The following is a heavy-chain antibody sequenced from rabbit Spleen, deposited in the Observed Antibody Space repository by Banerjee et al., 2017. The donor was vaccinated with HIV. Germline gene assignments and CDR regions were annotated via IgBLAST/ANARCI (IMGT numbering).Heavy chain of an antibody. D-gene: IGHD1-1*01. CDR1: GFSFSDRDV. CDR2: IDTGSSGFT. V-gene: IGHV1S45*01. CDR3: ARDTSSSFSSYGMDL. J-gene: IGHJ6*01. Sequence: QEQLVESGGGLVKPEGSLTLTCKASGFSFSDRDVMCWVRQAPGKGLEWIGCIDTGSSGFTYFATWAKGRFTIYKTSSTTVTLQMTRLTAADTATYFCARDTSSSFSSYGMDLWGPGTLVTVS.